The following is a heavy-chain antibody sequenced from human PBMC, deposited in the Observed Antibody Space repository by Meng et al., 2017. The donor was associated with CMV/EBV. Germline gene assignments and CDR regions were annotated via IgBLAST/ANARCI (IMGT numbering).Heavy chain of an antibody. CDR1: GFTFSSYW. CDR3: ARDMVVPATASYYFDY. Sequence: GESLKISCAASGFTFSSYWMSWVRQAPGKGLEWVANIEQDGSEKYYVDSVKGRFTISRDNAKNSLYLQMNSLRAEDTAVYYCARDMVVPATASYYFDYWGQGTLVTVSS. D-gene: IGHD2-2*01. V-gene: IGHV3-7*01. J-gene: IGHJ4*02. CDR2: IEQDGSEK.